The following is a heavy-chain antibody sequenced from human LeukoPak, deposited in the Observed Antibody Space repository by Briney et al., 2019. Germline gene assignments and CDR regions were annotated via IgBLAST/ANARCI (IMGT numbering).Heavy chain of an antibody. CDR1: GGSITSSSYY. J-gene: IGHJ4*02. D-gene: IGHD3-10*01. CDR3: ARHRGFLYGPFDY. V-gene: IGHV4-39*01. Sequence: SETLSLTCSVSGGSITSSSYYWGWIRQPPEKGLEWIGSIYYTGGTNYSPSLKSRVTMFVDTSKNQFSLKVSSVTAADTAVYFCARHRGFLYGPFDYWGQGTLVTVSS. CDR2: IYYTGGT.